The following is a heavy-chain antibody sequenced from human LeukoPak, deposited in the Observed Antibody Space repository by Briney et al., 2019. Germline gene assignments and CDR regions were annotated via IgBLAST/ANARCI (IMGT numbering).Heavy chain of an antibody. V-gene: IGHV4-59*11. Sequence: SETLSLTCSVSGCSISGHWWTWVRQPPGEGLEWIGDILYSGSTNYNPSLKSRLSILVDTSTNQSSLKLNSVTAADTAMYYCTRRNTADASIDLWGQGILVTASS. CDR1: GCSISGHW. CDR3: TRRNTADASIDL. CDR2: ILYSGST. J-gene: IGHJ5*02. D-gene: IGHD4-17*01.